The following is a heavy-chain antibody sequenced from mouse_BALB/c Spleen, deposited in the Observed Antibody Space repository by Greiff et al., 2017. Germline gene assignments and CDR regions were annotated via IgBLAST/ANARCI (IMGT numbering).Heavy chain of an antibody. CDR2: ISSGGSYT. J-gene: IGHJ2*01. CDR1: GFTFSSYA. Sequence: EVQVVESGGGLVKPGGSLKLSCAASGFTFSSYAMSWVRQSPEKRLEWVAEISSGGSYTYYPDTVTGRFTISRDNAKNTLYLEMSSLRSEDTAMYYCARSTGDYWGQGTTLTVSS. CDR3: ARSTGDY. D-gene: IGHD4-1*02. V-gene: IGHV5-9-4*01.